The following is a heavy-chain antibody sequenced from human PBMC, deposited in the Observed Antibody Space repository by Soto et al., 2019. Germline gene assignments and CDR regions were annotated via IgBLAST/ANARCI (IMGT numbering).Heavy chain of an antibody. CDR2: IYYSGST. Sequence: SETLSLTCTVSGGSISSGGYYWSWIRQHPGKGLEWIGNIYYSGSTYYNPSLRSQIAISVDTSKNQFSLKLSSVTAADTAIYYCARVPAYSTSSVWFDPWGQGTLVTVSS. J-gene: IGHJ5*02. V-gene: IGHV4-31*01. CDR1: GGSISSGGYY. CDR3: ARVPAYSTSSVWFDP. D-gene: IGHD6-6*01.